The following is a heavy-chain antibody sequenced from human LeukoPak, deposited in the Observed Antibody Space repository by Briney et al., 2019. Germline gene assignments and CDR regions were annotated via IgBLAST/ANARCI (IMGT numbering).Heavy chain of an antibody. CDR2: FDPEEDET. Sequence: ASVKVSCKVSGFSLSDLSMHWVRQPPGKGLEWMGGFDPEEDETIYAQKFQGRVTMTEDTSSDTAYMELSGLTSDDTAVYYCAETHGVPWGQGTLVTVSS. CDR3: AETHGVP. J-gene: IGHJ4*02. CDR1: GFSLSDLS. D-gene: IGHD2-8*01. V-gene: IGHV1-24*01.